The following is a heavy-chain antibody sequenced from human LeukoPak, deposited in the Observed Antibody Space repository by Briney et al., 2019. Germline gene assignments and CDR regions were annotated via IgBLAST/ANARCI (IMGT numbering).Heavy chain of an antibody. D-gene: IGHD3-9*01. CDR3: AREPHYDLLTGYALGYLDL. V-gene: IGHV1-2*02. J-gene: IGHJ2*01. Sequence: GASVKVSCKASGYTFTGYYMHWARQAPGQGLEWMGWINSNSGDTNYAQKFQGRVTMTRDTSISTAYMELSRLRSDDTAVYYCAREPHYDLLTGYALGYLDLWGRGTLLTVSS. CDR2: INSNSGDT. CDR1: GYTFTGYY.